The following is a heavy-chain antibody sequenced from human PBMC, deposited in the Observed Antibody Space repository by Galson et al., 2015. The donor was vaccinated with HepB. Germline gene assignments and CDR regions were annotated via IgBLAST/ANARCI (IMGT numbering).Heavy chain of an antibody. Sequence: SVKVSCKASGYTFTGYYMHWVRQAPGQGLEWMGWINPNSGGTNYAQKFQGRVTMTRDTSISTAYMELSRLRSDDTAVYYCASRTYFLVDTAMSRHELHYYYGMDVWGQGTTVTVSS. CDR2: INPNSGGT. CDR3: ASRTYFLVDTAMSRHELHYYYGMDV. J-gene: IGHJ6*02. D-gene: IGHD5-18*01. CDR1: GYTFTGYY. V-gene: IGHV1-2*02.